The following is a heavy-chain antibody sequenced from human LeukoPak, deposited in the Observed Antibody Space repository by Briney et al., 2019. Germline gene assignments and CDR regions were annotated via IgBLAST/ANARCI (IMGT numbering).Heavy chain of an antibody. D-gene: IGHD2-2*01. CDR3: AGDPSLYCGTTSCYDLDY. Sequence: GGSLRLSCAASGFTFSSYSMNWVRQAAGKGLEWVSYISSGSSTVYYADSVKGRFTISRDNAKNSLYLQMDSLRAEDTAVYYCAGDPSLYCGTTSCYDLDYWGQGTLVTVSS. CDR2: ISSGSSTV. V-gene: IGHV3-48*04. J-gene: IGHJ4*02. CDR1: GFTFSSYS.